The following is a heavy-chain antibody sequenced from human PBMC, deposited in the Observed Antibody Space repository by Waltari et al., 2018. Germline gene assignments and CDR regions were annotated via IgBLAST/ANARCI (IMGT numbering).Heavy chain of an antibody. CDR1: GFTVSSNY. D-gene: IGHD1-26*01. V-gene: IGHV3-53*01. CDR3: ARAGGATIDELAPNDAFDI. CDR2: IDSGGST. Sequence: EVQLVESGGGLIQPGGSLRLSCAASGFTVSSNYMSWVRQAPGKGLEWVAVIDSGGSTYYADSVKGRLTISRDNSKNTLYLQMNSLRAEDTAVYYCARAGGATIDELAPNDAFDIWGQGTMVTVSS. J-gene: IGHJ3*02.